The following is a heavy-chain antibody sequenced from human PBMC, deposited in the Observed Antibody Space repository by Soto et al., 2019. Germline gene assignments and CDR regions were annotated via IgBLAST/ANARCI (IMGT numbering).Heavy chain of an antibody. CDR3: ARESQSSGWSWFDY. Sequence: QVQLVQSGAEVKKPGASVKVSCKASGYTFTNYYIHWVRQAPGQGLEWMGMINPSGGSTSYTRRFQGRVTLTRDTSTSTVYMELSSLRSEDPAVYYCARESQSSGWSWFDYWGQGTLVTVSS. J-gene: IGHJ4*02. D-gene: IGHD6-19*01. CDR2: INPSGGST. V-gene: IGHV1-46*01. CDR1: GYTFTNYY.